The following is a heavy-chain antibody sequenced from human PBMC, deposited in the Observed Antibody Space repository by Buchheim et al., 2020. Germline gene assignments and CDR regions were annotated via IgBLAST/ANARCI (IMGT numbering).Heavy chain of an antibody. Sequence: QVQLVESGGGVVQPGRSLRLSCAASGFTFSSYGMHWVRQAPGKGLEWVAVISYDGSNKYYADSVKGRFTISRDNSKKTLYLQMNSLRAEDTAVYYCAKDDNRGLLDYWGQGTL. J-gene: IGHJ4*02. CDR1: GFTFSSYG. D-gene: IGHD3-22*01. CDR2: ISYDGSNK. CDR3: AKDDNRGLLDY. V-gene: IGHV3-30*18.